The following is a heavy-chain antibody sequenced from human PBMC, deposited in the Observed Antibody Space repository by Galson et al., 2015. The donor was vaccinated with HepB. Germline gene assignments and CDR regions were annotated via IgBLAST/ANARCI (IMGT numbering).Heavy chain of an antibody. D-gene: IGHD3-10*01. CDR2: INPSGGST. V-gene: IGHV1-46*01. Sequence: SVKVSCKASGYTFTSYYMHWVRQAPGQGLEWMGIINPSGGSTSYAQKFQGRVTITADKSTSTAYMELSSLRSEDTAVYYCAGITMVRGVIITYYYYGMDVWGQGTTVTVSS. CDR3: AGITMVRGVIITYYYYGMDV. J-gene: IGHJ6*02. CDR1: GYTFTSYY.